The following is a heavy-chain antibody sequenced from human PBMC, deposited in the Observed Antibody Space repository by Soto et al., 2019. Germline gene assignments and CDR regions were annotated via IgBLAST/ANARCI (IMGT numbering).Heavy chain of an antibody. CDR1: GGSISSFY. J-gene: IGHJ4*02. CDR2: IYYSGST. Sequence: SETLSLTCIVSGGSISSFYWSWIRQPPGKGLEWIGYIYYSGSTNYNPSLKSRVTMSVDRSKNHFSLRLSSVTAADTAVYYCAREGGSGLDYWGQGTLVTVSS. CDR3: AREGGSGLDY. D-gene: IGHD3-16*01. V-gene: IGHV4-59*01.